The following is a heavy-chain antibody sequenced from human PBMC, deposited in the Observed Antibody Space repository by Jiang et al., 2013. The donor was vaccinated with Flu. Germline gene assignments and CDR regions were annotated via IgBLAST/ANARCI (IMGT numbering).Heavy chain of an antibody. D-gene: IGHD5-24*01. J-gene: IGHJ3*02. Sequence: PGQGLEWMGWINPNSGGTNYAQKFQGWVTMTRDTSISTAYMELSRLRSDDTAVYYCARAGYNYAFDIWGQGTMVTVSS. V-gene: IGHV1-2*04. CDR2: INPNSGGT. CDR3: ARAGYNYAFDI.